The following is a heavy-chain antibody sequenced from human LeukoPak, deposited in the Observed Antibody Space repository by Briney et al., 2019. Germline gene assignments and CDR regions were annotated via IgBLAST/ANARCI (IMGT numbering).Heavy chain of an antibody. V-gene: IGHV3-23*01. CDR2: ISGSGGST. D-gene: IGHD6-19*01. Sequence: GGSLRLSCAASGFTFSSYAMSWVRQAPGKGLEWVSAISGSGGSTYYADSVKGRFTISRDNAKNSLYLQMNSLTADDTAFYYCARGGYSSSWGDFDYWGQGTLVTVSS. J-gene: IGHJ4*02. CDR3: ARGGYSSSWGDFDY. CDR1: GFTFSSYA.